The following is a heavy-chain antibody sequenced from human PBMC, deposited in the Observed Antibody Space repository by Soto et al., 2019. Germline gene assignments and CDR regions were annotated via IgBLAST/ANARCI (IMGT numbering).Heavy chain of an antibody. J-gene: IGHJ5*02. CDR2: IYHSGST. CDR3: SRVPGP. CDR1: GGSISSGGYS. V-gene: IGHV4-30-2*01. Sequence: SETLSLTCAVSGGSISSGGYSWSWIRQPPGKGLEWIGYIYHSGSTCYNPSLKSRVTISVDRSKNQFSLKLSSVTAADTAVYYCSRVPGPWGQGTLVTVSS.